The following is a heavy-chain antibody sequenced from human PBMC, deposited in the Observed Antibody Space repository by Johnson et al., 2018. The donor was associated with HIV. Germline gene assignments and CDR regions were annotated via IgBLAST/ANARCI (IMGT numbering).Heavy chain of an antibody. V-gene: IGHV3-64*01. CDR3: YCTDHLGAGSESKGTFDV. Sequence: VQLVESGGGLVQPGGSLRLSCAASGFAFSSYAMHWVRQAPGKGLEYVSAISSNGGSTYYANSVRGRFTISRDNSKNTLYLQMTSLRQDDTAVYSCYCTDHLGAGSESKGTFDVWGQGTMVTVSS. CDR1: GFAFSSYA. J-gene: IGHJ3*01. CDR2: ISSNGGST. D-gene: IGHD3-10*01.